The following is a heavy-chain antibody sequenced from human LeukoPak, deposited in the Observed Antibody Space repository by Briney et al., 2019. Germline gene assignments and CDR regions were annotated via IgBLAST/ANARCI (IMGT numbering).Heavy chain of an antibody. CDR1: GGSISSSTSY. D-gene: IGHD1-26*01. CDR3: ARNASDSGTSYFDY. CDR2: IYYSGST. V-gene: IGHV4-39*01. Sequence: SDTLSLTCTVSGGSISSSTSYWGWIRQPPGKGLEWIGSIYYSGSTSYNPSLKSRVTISVDTSKKQFSLKLDSVTAADTAVYYCARNASDSGTSYFDYWGQGTLVTVSS. J-gene: IGHJ4*02.